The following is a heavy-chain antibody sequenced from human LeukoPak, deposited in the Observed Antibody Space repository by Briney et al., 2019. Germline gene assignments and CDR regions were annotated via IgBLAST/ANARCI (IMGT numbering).Heavy chain of an antibody. CDR2: ISGSGGST. D-gene: IGHD2-2*01. CDR3: AKDIIVVVPAAPHGR. J-gene: IGHJ4*02. Sequence: GGSLRLSCAASGFTFSNYAMSWVRQAPGKGLEWVSAISGSGGSTYYADSVKGRFTISRDNSKNTLYLQMNSLRAEDTAVYYCAKDIIVVVPAAPHGRWGQGTLVTVSS. CDR1: GFTFSNYA. V-gene: IGHV3-23*01.